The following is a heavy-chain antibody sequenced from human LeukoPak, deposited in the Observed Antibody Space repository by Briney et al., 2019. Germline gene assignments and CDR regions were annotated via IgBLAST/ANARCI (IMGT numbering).Heavy chain of an antibody. D-gene: IGHD6-19*01. CDR3: AEQVAGLYYYYYDYMDG. V-gene: IGHV4-4*07. J-gene: IGHJ6*03. CDR1: GHSFSRYY. Sequence: SETLCLTCTVSGHSFSRYYWSWIRQPAGKGLEWIGRIYTSGSTNYNPSLKSRVTMYVDPFKNQFSLKLGALNTAHPARYYCAEQVAGLYYYYYDYMDGRRKGTTVTDSS. CDR2: IYTSGST.